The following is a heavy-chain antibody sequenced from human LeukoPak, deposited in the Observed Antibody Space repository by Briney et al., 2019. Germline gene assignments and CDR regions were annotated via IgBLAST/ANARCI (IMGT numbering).Heavy chain of an antibody. Sequence: SGGSLRLSCAASGFTFSSYWMNWVRQAPGKGLEWVANTKQDGSEKYYVDSVKGRFTISRDNAKNSLYLQMNSLRAEDTAVYYCAKEGAYPIITYDSWGQGTLVTVSS. CDR1: GFTFSSYW. J-gene: IGHJ5*01. CDR3: AKEGAYPIITYDS. V-gene: IGHV3-7*01. CDR2: TKQDGSEK. D-gene: IGHD3-10*01.